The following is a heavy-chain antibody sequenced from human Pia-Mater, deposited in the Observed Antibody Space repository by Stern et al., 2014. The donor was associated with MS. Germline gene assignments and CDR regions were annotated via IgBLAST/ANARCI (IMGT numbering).Heavy chain of an antibody. J-gene: IGHJ5*02. D-gene: IGHD6-6*01. CDR2: IYWDHEQ. CDR1: GFSLSTSGAG. CDR3: AHLFSDASSSWFDP. V-gene: IGHV2-5*02. Sequence: QITFKESGPTLVKPTQTLTLTCTFSGFSLSTSGAGVTWIRQPPGKALEWLAVIYWDHEQRSNHSLKTTTTTTRATSNTPLVLTMTSMDPVDTATYYCAHLFSDASSSWFDPWGQGTLVTVSS.